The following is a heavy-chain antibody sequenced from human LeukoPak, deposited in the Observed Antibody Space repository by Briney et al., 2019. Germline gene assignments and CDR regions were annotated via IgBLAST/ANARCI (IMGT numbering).Heavy chain of an antibody. J-gene: IGHJ4*02. Sequence: GGSLRLSCTASGFTFGDYGMSWVRQAPGEGQEWVGFIRSEAYGGTTEYAASVKGRFTISGDDSKSIAYLRMNSLKTEDTAVYYCTGSFVELTFFDYCGQGTLVTVSS. CDR3: TGSFVELTFFDY. CDR1: GFTFGDYG. D-gene: IGHD3-10*01. V-gene: IGHV3-49*04. CDR2: IRSEAYGGTT.